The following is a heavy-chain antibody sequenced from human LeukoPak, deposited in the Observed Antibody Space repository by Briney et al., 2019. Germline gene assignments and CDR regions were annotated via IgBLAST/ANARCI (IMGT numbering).Heavy chain of an antibody. J-gene: IGHJ6*03. CDR2: ISTSSSYI. CDR3: ARDTVYDYVWGSYRYSPYYYYMDV. Sequence: GGSLRLSCAASGFTFSSYSMNWVRQAPGKELEWVSFISTSSSYIHNADSVKGRFTISRDNAENSLYLQMNSLRAEDTAVYYCARDTVYDYVWGSYRYSPYYYYMDVWGKGTTVTVSS. V-gene: IGHV3-21*01. D-gene: IGHD3-16*02. CDR1: GFTFSSYS.